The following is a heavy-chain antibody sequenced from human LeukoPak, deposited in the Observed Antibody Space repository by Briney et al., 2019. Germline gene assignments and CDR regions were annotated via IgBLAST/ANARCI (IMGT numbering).Heavy chain of an antibody. CDR1: GGTFSSYA. D-gene: IGHD3-16*01. Sequence: SVKVSCKASGGTFSSYAISWVRQAPGQGLEWMGRIIPIFGTANYAQKFQGRVTITTDESTSTAYMELSSLRSEDTAVYYCARDYVGYYYYMDVWGKGTTATVSS. CDR3: ARDYVGYYYYMDV. CDR2: IIPIFGTA. V-gene: IGHV1-69*05. J-gene: IGHJ6*03.